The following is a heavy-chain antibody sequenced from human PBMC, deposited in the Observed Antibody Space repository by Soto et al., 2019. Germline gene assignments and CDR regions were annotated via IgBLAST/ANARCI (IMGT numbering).Heavy chain of an antibody. V-gene: IGHV4-59*01. Sequence: SETLSLTCSVSGGSIMSYYCSWSRQPSGKGLEWIGYIYYSGSTNYNPSLKSRVTISVDTSKNQFSLQLSSVTAADTALYYCARSSTIAAAGSFDYWGQGTLVTVSS. D-gene: IGHD6-13*01. CDR3: ARSSTIAAAGSFDY. CDR2: IYYSGST. J-gene: IGHJ4*02. CDR1: GGSIMSYY.